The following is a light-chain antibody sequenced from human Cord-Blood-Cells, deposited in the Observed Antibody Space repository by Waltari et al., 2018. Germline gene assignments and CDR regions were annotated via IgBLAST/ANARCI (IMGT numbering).Light chain of an antibody. CDR2: GAS. J-gene: IGKJ2*01. CDR3: QQYYSTPHT. Sequence: DIVMTQSPDSLAVSLGERATINCKSSQSVLYSSNNKNYLAWYQQKPGHPPKLLIYGASTRESGVPDRFSGSGSGTDFTLTISSLQAEDVAVYYCQQYYSTPHTFGQGTKLEIK. V-gene: IGKV4-1*01. CDR1: QSVLYSSNNKNY.